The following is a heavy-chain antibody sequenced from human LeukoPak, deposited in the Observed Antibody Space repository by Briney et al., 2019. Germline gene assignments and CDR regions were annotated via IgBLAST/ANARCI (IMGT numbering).Heavy chain of an antibody. Sequence: SEPLSLTCTVSGGSISSSRYYWGWVRQPPGKGLEWIGCLYYSGSTYYHPSLKSRVTISVDTSMTQFSLKPSSVTAADTAVYYCARQYSSGWHEGDYYFDYWGQGTLVTVSS. CDR2: LYYSGST. CDR3: ARQYSSGWHEGDYYFDY. V-gene: IGHV4-39*01. CDR1: GGSISSSRYY. J-gene: IGHJ4*02. D-gene: IGHD6-19*01.